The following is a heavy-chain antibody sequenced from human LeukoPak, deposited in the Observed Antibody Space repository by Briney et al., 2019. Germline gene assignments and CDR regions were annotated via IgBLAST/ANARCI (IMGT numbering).Heavy chain of an antibody. CDR2: TYYRSKWYN. CDR1: GDSFSANSAT. Sequence: SQTLSLTCAISGDSFSANSATWNWIRQSPSRGLEWLGRTYYRSKWYNDYAVSVKNRITINPDTSKNQFSLQLNSVTPEDTAVYYCARDRKAFSWNSNFDYWGQGALVTVSS. V-gene: IGHV6-1*01. CDR3: ARDRKAFSWNSNFDY. D-gene: IGHD1-7*01. J-gene: IGHJ4*02.